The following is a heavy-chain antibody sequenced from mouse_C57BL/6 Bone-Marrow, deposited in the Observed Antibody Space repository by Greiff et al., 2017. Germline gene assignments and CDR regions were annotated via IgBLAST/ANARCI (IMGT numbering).Heavy chain of an antibody. CDR3: ARGGTRDYFDY. D-gene: IGHD3-3*01. CDR2: IHPNSGST. Sequence: QVQLQQPGAELVKPGASVKLSCKASGYTFTSYWMHWVKQRPGQGLEWIGMIHPNSGSTNYNEKFKSKATLTVDKSSSTAYMQLSSLTSEDSAIYYCARGGTRDYFDYWGQGTTLTVSS. CDR1: GYTFTSYW. V-gene: IGHV1-64*01. J-gene: IGHJ2*01.